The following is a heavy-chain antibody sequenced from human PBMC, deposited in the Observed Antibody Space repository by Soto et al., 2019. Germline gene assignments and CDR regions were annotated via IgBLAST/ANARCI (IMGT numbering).Heavy chain of an antibody. V-gene: IGHV4-59*01. CDR3: ARGGTVVTPFGSPKNWFDP. D-gene: IGHD2-21*02. J-gene: IGHJ5*02. Sequence: SETLSLTCTVSGGSISSYYWNWIRQPPGKGLEWIGYIYYSGSTNYNPSLKSRVTISVYTSKNQFSLKLSSVTAADTAVYYCARGGTVVTPFGSPKNWFDPWGQGTLVTVSS. CDR2: IYYSGST. CDR1: GGSISSYY.